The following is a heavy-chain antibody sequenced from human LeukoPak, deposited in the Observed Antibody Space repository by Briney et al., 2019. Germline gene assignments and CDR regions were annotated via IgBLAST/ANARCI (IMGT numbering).Heavy chain of an antibody. CDR1: GDTFSSYT. V-gene: IGHV1-69*02. J-gene: IGHJ3*02. CDR3: ARGRDGNNRGAFDI. CDR2: ITPILGIT. D-gene: IGHD5-24*01. Sequence: SVKVSCKTSGDTFSSYTISWVRQAPGQGLEWTGRITPILGITNYAQKFQGRVTITADKSTSTAYMELSSLRSEDTAVYYCARGRDGNNRGAFDIWGQGTMVTVSS.